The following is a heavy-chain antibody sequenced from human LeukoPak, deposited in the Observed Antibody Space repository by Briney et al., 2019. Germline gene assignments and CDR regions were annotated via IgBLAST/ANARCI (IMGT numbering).Heavy chain of an antibody. CDR1: GFTFSSYS. J-gene: IGHJ6*03. CDR2: ISSSSSYI. V-gene: IGHV3-21*01. Sequence: GGSLRLSCAASGFTFSSYSMNWVRQAPGKGLEWVSSISSSSSYIYYADSLKGRFTISRDGARNSLYLQMNSLRAEDTAVYYCASGGDRDYMDVWGKGTTVTVSS. D-gene: IGHD3-16*02. CDR3: ASGGDRDYMDV.